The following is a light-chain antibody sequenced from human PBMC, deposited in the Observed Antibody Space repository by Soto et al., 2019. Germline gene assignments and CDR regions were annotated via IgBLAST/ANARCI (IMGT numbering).Light chain of an antibody. CDR2: GAS. CDR1: QSVSRH. Sequence: ETLMTQSPATLSVSPGEGATLSCRASQSVSRHLAWYQQKPGQAPRLLIYGASTRATGIPDRFSGSGSGTEFTLTISSLQSEDSAVYYCQQYNNWPTWTFGQGTKVEIK. V-gene: IGKV3-15*01. J-gene: IGKJ1*01. CDR3: QQYNNWPTWT.